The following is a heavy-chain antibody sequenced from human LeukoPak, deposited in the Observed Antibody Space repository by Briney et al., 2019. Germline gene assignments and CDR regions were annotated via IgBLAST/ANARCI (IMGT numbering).Heavy chain of an antibody. Sequence: SETLSLTCTVSGGSISSYYWSWIRQPPGKGLEWIGYIYYSGSTNYNPSLKSRVTISVDTSKNQFFLKLSSVTAADTAVYYCARGTYGDYSVYFDYWGQGTLVTVSS. D-gene: IGHD4-17*01. CDR2: IYYSGST. CDR1: GGSISSYY. V-gene: IGHV4-59*01. CDR3: ARGTYGDYSVYFDY. J-gene: IGHJ4*02.